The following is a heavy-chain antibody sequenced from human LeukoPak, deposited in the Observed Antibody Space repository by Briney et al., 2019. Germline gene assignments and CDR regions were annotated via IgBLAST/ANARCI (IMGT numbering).Heavy chain of an antibody. CDR3: ARGRYCSSTSCYRAINYYYYYYMDV. D-gene: IGHD2-2*02. J-gene: IGHJ6*03. V-gene: IGHV4-34*01. CDR1: GGSFSGYY. CDR2: INHSGST. Sequence: SETLSLTCAVYGGSFSGYYWSWIRQPPGKGLEWIGEINHSGSTNYNPSLKSRVTISVDTSKNQFSLKLSSVTAADTAVYYCARGRYCSSTSCYRAINYYYYYYMDVWGKGTTVTVSS.